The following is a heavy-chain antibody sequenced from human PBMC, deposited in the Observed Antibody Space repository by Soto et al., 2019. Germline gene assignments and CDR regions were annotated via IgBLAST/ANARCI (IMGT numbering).Heavy chain of an antibody. Sequence: SLRLSCAASGFTFYDYAIHLVRQSPVKCLEWVSGISWNSGSIGYADSVKGRFTISRDNAKNSLYLQMNSLRAEDTALYYCAKDLYGSGSYYYYYYYGMDVWGQGTTVTVSS. J-gene: IGHJ6*02. CDR1: GFTFYDYA. D-gene: IGHD3-10*01. V-gene: IGHV3-9*01. CDR3: AKDLYGSGSYYYYYYYGMDV. CDR2: ISWNSGSI.